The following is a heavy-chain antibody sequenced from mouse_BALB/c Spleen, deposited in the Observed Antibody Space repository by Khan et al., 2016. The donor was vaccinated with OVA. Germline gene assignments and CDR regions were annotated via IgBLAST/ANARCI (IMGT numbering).Heavy chain of an antibody. Sequence: DVKLVESGGDLVKPGGSLKLSCAASGFTFSSSSMSWVRQTPDKRLEWVATISSDGDYTYYPDSVKGRFTISRDNAKNTLYLQMSSLKSEDTAMYYCASHLTGSFAYWGQGTLVTVSA. V-gene: IGHV5-6*02. CDR3: ASHLTGSFAY. J-gene: IGHJ3*01. CDR1: GFTFSSSS. D-gene: IGHD4-1*01. CDR2: ISSDGDYT.